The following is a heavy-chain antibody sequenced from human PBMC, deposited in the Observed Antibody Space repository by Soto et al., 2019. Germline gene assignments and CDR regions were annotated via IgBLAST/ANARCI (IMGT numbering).Heavy chain of an antibody. D-gene: IGHD3-3*01. CDR2: IYYSGST. Sequence: SETLSLTCTVSGGSISSGGYYWSWIRQHPGKGLEWIGYIYYSGSTYYNPSLKSRVTISVDTSKNQFSLKLSSVTAADTAVYYCARDRIFGVVNYYYYYGMDVWGQGTTVTVSS. V-gene: IGHV4-31*03. CDR3: ARDRIFGVVNYYYYYGMDV. J-gene: IGHJ6*02. CDR1: GGSISSGGYY.